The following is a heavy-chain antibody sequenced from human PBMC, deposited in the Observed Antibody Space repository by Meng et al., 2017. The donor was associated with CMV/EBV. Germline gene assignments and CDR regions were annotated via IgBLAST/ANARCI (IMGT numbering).Heavy chain of an antibody. CDR2: IYYSGST. Sequence: GSLRLSCTVSGGSISSSSYYWGWIRPPPGKGLEWIGSIYYSGSTYYNPSLKSRVTISVDTSKNQFSLKLSSVTAADTAVYYCAREVTIFGVALTYYYYGMDVWGQGTTVTVSS. D-gene: IGHD3-3*01. CDR3: AREVTIFGVALTYYYYGMDV. V-gene: IGHV4-39*07. J-gene: IGHJ6*02. CDR1: GGSISSSSYY.